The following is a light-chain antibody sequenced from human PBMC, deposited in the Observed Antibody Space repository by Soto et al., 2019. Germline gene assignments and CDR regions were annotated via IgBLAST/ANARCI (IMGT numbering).Light chain of an antibody. J-gene: IGKJ5*01. CDR1: LNVNSY. Sequence: VLTKSPATLSLSPWERATLSCRASLNVNSYLAWYQQKPGQAPRLLIYDASNRAAGIPARFSGSGSGTDFTLTISSLEPEDFAIYYCQQRQYWPPITFGQGTRLEIK. V-gene: IGKV3-11*01. CDR2: DAS. CDR3: QQRQYWPPIT.